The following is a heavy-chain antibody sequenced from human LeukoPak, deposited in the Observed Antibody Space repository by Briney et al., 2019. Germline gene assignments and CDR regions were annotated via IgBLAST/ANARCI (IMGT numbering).Heavy chain of an antibody. CDR1: GDTLTELS. CDR2: LDPEDGEM. V-gene: IGHV1-24*01. CDR3: ATGRTKWDLLNY. D-gene: IGHD1-26*01. Sequence: ASVKVSCKVSGDTLTELSLHWVRQAPGKGHEWMGGLDPEDGEMIYSQKLQGRVTMTEDTSTDIAYMEMSSLRSEDTAVYYCATGRTKWDLLNYWGQGTLVTVSS. J-gene: IGHJ4*02.